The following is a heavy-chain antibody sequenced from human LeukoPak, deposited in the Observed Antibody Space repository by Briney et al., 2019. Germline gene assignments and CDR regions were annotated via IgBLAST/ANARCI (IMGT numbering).Heavy chain of an antibody. J-gene: IGHJ3*02. V-gene: IGHV4-39*07. D-gene: IGHD3-16*01. CDR2: IYYSGST. CDR3: ARAETPATMIKGDHDAFDI. Sequence: PSETLSLTCTVSGGSISSSSYYWGWIRQPPGKGLEWIGSIYYSGSTYYNSSLKSRVTISVDTSKNQFSLKLSSVTAADTAVYYCARAETPATMIKGDHDAFDIWGQGTMVTVSS. CDR1: GGSISSSSYY.